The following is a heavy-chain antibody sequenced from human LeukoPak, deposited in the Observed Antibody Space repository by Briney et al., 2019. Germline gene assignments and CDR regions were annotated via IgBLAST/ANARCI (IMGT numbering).Heavy chain of an antibody. Sequence: PSETLSLTCTVSGGSISSGDYYWSWIRQPPGKGLEWIGYIYYSGSTYYNPSLKSRVTISVDTSKNQFSLKLSSVTAADTAVYYCAREDCSGGSCYGYWGQGTLVTVSS. D-gene: IGHD2-15*01. J-gene: IGHJ4*02. CDR3: AREDCSGGSCYGY. V-gene: IGHV4-30-4*01. CDR2: IYYSGST. CDR1: GGSISSGDYY.